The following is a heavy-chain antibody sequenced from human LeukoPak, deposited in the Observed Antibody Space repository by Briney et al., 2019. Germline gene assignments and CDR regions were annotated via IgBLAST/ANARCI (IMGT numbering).Heavy chain of an antibody. CDR2: LSSGGRST. D-gene: IGHD3-10*01. J-gene: IGHJ5*02. V-gene: IGHV3-23*01. CDR1: GFTFSNFA. Sequence: GGSLRLSCAAPGFTFSNFAMSWVRQAPGKGLQWVSGLSSGGRSTFYTDSVKGRFTISRDNSKNTLYLQMNSLRADDTAVYYCAKDRGVGVSNWFDPWGQGTLVTVSS. CDR3: AKDRGVGVSNWFDP.